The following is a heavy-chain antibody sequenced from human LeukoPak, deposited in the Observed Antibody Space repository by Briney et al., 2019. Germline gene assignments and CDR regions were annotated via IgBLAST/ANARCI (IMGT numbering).Heavy chain of an antibody. CDR1: GGSINNYY. CDR2: IYYSGST. D-gene: IGHD1-26*01. CDR3: ARRAGGSYYIDF. J-gene: IGHJ4*02. Sequence: SETLSLTCTVSGGSINNYYWSWIRQPPGKGLELIGYIYYSGSTNYNPSLKSRVTISVDTSKNQFSLKLSSVTAGDTALYYCARRAGGSYYIDFWGQGTLVTVSS. V-gene: IGHV4-59*08.